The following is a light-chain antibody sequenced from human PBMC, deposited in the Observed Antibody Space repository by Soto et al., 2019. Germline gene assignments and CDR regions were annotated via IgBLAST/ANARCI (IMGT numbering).Light chain of an antibody. CDR2: AVN. CDR1: SSDVGGYNY. CDR3: SSYTSSSTLVV. Sequence: QSALTQPASVSGSPGQSITISCTGTSSDVGGYNYVAWYQQHPGKAPKLMIYAVNNRPSGVSDRFSGSKSGNTASLTISGLQAEDEADYYCSSYTSSSTLVVFGGGTTLTVL. J-gene: IGLJ3*02. V-gene: IGLV2-14*01.